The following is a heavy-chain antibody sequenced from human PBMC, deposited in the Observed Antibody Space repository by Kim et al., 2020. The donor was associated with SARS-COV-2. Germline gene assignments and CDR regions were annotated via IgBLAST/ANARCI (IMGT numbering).Heavy chain of an antibody. V-gene: IGHV4-39*07. CDR3: ARAGYSRGWHGDWGSNFDY. CDR2: IYYSGST. J-gene: IGHJ4*02. CDR1: GGSISSSSYY. D-gene: IGHD6-19*01. Sequence: SETLSLTCTVSGGSISSSSYYWGWIRQPPGKGLEWIGSIYYSGSTYYNPSLKSRVTISVDTSKNQFSLKLSSVTAADTAVYYCARAGYSRGWHGDWGSNFDYWGQGTLVTVSS.